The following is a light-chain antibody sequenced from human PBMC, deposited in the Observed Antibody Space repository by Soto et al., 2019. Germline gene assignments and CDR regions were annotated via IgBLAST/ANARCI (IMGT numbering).Light chain of an antibody. CDR2: GSS. CDR3: QQYGSSPPYT. J-gene: IGKJ2*01. V-gene: IGKV3-20*01. Sequence: EVVLTQSPGTLSLSPGERATLSCRASQSVSNNYLAWYQQKPGQAPRLLIFGSSHRATGSPDRFSGSGSGTDFTLTISRLEPEDFAVYYCQQYGSSPPYTFGQGTKLEIK. CDR1: QSVSNNY.